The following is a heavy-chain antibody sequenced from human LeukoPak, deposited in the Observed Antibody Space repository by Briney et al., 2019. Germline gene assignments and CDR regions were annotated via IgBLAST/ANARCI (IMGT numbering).Heavy chain of an antibody. J-gene: IGHJ4*02. D-gene: IGHD3-10*01. CDR2: INPSGGRT. V-gene: IGHV1-46*01. Sequence: ASVKVSCKASGYTFTNYYIHWVRQAPGQGLEWMGMINPSGGRTTYAKKFQGRVTMTRDASTNTVYTELSSLRSDDTAVYYCARDYYGGHNLYNFDFWGQGTRVIVSS. CDR3: ARDYYGGHNLYNFDF. CDR1: GYTFTNYY.